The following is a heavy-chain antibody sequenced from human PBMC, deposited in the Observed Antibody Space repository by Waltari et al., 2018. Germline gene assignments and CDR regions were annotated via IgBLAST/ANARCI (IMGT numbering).Heavy chain of an antibody. J-gene: IGHJ6*02. Sequence: EVQLVESGGGLIQPGGSLRLSCAASGFTVSSNYMSWVRQAPGKGLEWVSVIYSGGSTYYADSVKGRFTISRDNSKNTLYLQMNSLRAEDTAVYYCAASIAARQDYYYYGMDVWGQGTTVTVSS. D-gene: IGHD6-6*01. V-gene: IGHV3-53*01. CDR2: IYSGGST. CDR3: AASIAARQDYYYYGMDV. CDR1: GFTVSSNY.